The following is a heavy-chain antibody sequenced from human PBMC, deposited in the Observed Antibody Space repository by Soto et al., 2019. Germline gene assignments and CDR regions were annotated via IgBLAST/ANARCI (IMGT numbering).Heavy chain of an antibody. CDR1: GGTFSSYA. J-gene: IGHJ6*02. CDR2: IIPIFGTA. D-gene: IGHD3-3*01. V-gene: IGHV1-69*13. CDR3: AREPRTTLYDFWFYYGMDV. Sequence: GASVKVSCKASGGTFSSYAISWVRQAPEQGLEWMGGIIPIFGTANYAQKFQGRVTITADESTSTAYMELSSLRSEDTAVYYCAREPRTTLYDFWFYYGMDVWGQGTTVTVSS.